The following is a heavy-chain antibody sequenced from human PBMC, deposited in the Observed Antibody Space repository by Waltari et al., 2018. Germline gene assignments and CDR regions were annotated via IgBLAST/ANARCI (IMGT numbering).Heavy chain of an antibody. CDR1: GYSIISGYY. V-gene: IGHV4-38-2*01. CDR3: ARVASAGMEV. Sequence: QVQLQESGPGLVKTSETLSLTCDVSGYSIISGYYWGWIRQSPGEGLEWLCHIYHNGDAFYNPSLQSRSTISADTSKNQISLKLNSVTAADTAVYYCARVASAGMEVWGQGTTVTVSS. J-gene: IGHJ6*02. D-gene: IGHD3-3*01. CDR2: IYHNGDA.